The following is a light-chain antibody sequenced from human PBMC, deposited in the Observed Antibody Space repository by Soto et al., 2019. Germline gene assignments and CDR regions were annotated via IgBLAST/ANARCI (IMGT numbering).Light chain of an antibody. CDR3: SAYTTTNTLI. Sequence: QSVLTRPPSVSGSPGQSVTISCTGTSTDFVGYNRVSWYQQPPGTAPKLMIYEVSKRPSGVPDRFSGSKSGNTASLTISGLQAADEADYYCSAYTTTNTLIFGTGTKVTVL. CDR2: EVS. V-gene: IGLV2-18*02. J-gene: IGLJ1*01. CDR1: STDFVGYNR.